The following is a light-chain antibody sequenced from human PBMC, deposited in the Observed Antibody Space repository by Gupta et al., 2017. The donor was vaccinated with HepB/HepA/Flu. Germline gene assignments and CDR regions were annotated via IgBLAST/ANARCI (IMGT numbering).Light chain of an antibody. CDR1: SSHVDTYTY. CDR2: DVR. V-gene: IGLV2-14*03. CDR3: SSSTTTGTPYVV. Sequence: QSALTPPASVSGSPGQSITISCPGTSSHVDTYTYVSLYQLHPSNAPKLIIYDVRYRPSGVSYRFSGSKSGNTASLIISGLQAGDEAEYYCSSSTTTGTPYVVFGGGTKLTVL. J-gene: IGLJ2*01.